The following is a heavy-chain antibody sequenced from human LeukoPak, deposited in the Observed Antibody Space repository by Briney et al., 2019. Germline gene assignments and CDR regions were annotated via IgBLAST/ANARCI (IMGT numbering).Heavy chain of an antibody. CDR3: ARLVRVGTAEVDTAMVWLYYFDY. CDR1: GGSISSYY. CDR2: INHSGST. D-gene: IGHD5-18*01. V-gene: IGHV4-34*01. Sequence: PSETLSLTCTVSGGSISSYYWSWIRQPPGKGLEWIGEINHSGSTNYNPSLKSRVTISVDTSKNQFSLKLSSVTAADTAVYYCARLVRVGTAEVDTAMVWLYYFDYWGQGTLVTVSS. J-gene: IGHJ4*02.